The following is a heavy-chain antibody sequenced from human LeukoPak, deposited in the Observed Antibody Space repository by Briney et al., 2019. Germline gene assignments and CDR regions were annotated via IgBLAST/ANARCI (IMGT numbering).Heavy chain of an antibody. CDR2: IYTSGST. CDR1: GGSISSYY. V-gene: IGHV4-4*07. CDR3: ARVSYGSGSYKIDP. J-gene: IGHJ5*02. D-gene: IGHD3-10*01. Sequence: PSETLSLTCTVSGGSISSYYWSWIRPPAGKGLEWIGRIYTSGSTNYNPSLKSRVTMSVDTSKNQFSLKLSSVTAADTAVYYCARVSYGSGSYKIDPWGQGTLVTVSS.